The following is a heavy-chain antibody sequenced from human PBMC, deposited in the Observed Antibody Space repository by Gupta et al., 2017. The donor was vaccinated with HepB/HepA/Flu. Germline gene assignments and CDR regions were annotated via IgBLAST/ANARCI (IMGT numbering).Heavy chain of an antibody. D-gene: IGHD2-15*01. CDR3: ARGLSGRGSPADY. J-gene: IGHJ4*02. CDR2: ISTDEITT. V-gene: IGHV3-74*01. Sequence: EVQVVESGGGLVQPGGSLRLSCAASGFTFIFYWMLWVRQVPGKGLVWVSRISTDEITTDYADSVKGRFTISRDNAKNTLYLQMNSLRAEDTAVYYCARGLSGRGSPADYWGQGTLVTVSS. CDR1: GFTFIFYW.